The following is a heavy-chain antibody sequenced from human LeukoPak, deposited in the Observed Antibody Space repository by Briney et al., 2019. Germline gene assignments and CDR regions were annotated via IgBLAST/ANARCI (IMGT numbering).Heavy chain of an antibody. CDR1: GYAINIDYS. CDR2: ISPKGIT. J-gene: IGHJ6*04. CDR3: AIGPPYAPGVLDV. V-gene: IGHV4-38-2*02. Sequence: PSETLSLTCFVSGYAINIDYSWGWIRPSPGKGLEWIGVISPKGITHYNPSLRGRVTISEDTSKNQFSLKLSSVTAADTAVYYCAIGPPYAPGVLDVWGKGTTVTTSS. D-gene: IGHD7-27*01.